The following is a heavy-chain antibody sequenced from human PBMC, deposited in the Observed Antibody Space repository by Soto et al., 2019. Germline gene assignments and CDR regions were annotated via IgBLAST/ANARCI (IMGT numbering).Heavy chain of an antibody. CDR3: AKVRWI. CDR2: ISDSGDNT. D-gene: IGHD5-12*01. CDR1: GLTFSSHA. Sequence: EVQLLESGGGLLQPGGSLRLSCAASGLTFSSHAMTWVRQAPGKGLQWVSTISDSGDNTYYADSVKGRFTISRDNSKNTLYLQMNSLRAEDTAVYYCAKVRWIGGQGTLVTVSS. V-gene: IGHV3-23*01. J-gene: IGHJ4*02.